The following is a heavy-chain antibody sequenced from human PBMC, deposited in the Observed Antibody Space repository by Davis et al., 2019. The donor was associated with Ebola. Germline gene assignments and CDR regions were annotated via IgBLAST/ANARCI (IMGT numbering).Heavy chain of an antibody. V-gene: IGHV1-8*01. CDR2: MNPNSGNT. J-gene: IGHJ6*04. CDR1: GYTLTELS. CDR3: ARGNVVYAKVLYYYYGMDV. D-gene: IGHD2-8*02. Sequence: AASVKVSCKVSGYTLTELSMHWVRQATGQGLEWMGWMNPNSGNTGYAQKFQGRVTMTRNTSISTAYMELSSLRSEDTAVYYCARGNVVYAKVLYYYYGMDVWGKGTTVTVSS.